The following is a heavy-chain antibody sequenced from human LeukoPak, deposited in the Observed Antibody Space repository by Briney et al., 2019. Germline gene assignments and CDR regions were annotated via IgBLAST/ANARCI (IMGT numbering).Heavy chain of an antibody. V-gene: IGHV4-34*01. CDR3: ARGGGFGNY. J-gene: IGHJ4*02. Sequence: SETLSLTCAVYGGSFSGYYWSWIRQPPSNGLEWIGEINHSGSTNYNPSLKSRVTISVDTSKNQFSLKLSSVTAADTAVYYCARGGGFGNYWGQGTLVTVSS. D-gene: IGHD3-10*01. CDR2: INHSGST. CDR1: GGSFSGYY.